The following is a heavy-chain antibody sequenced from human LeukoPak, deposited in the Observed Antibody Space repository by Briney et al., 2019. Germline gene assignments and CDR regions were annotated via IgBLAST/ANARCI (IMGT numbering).Heavy chain of an antibody. J-gene: IGHJ3*01. CDR3: ARSDRSADDAFDV. CDR2: IYYSGST. V-gene: IGHV4-31*03. D-gene: IGHD6-19*01. CDR1: GSSISSGGYY. Sequence: PSETLSLTCTVSGSSISSGGYYWSWISQHPGKGLERIGYIYYSGSTYYNPSLKSRVTISVDTSKNQFSLKLSSVTAADAAVYYCARSDRSADDAFDVWGQGTMVTVSS.